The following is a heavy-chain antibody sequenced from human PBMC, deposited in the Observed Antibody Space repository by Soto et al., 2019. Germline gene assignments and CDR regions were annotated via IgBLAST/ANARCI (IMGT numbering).Heavy chain of an antibody. D-gene: IGHD6-19*01. CDR1: GGSISSYY. J-gene: IGHJ4*02. CDR3: ARGSIAVAGLFDY. CDR2: IYYSGST. V-gene: IGHV4-59*01. Sequence: SETLSLTCTVSGGSISSYYWSWIRQPPGKGLEWIGYIYYSGSTNYNPSLKSRVTISVDTSKNQFSLKLSSVTAADTAVYYCARGSIAVAGLFDYWGQGTLVTVS.